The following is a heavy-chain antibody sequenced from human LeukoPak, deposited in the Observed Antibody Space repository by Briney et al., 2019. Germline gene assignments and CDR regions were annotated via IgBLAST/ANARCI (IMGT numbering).Heavy chain of an antibody. CDR3: ARVFQKQLADY. CDR2: INPNSDGT. Sequence: ASVKVSCKASGYTFTGYYMHWVRQAPGQGLEWMGWINPNSDGTNYAQKFQGRVTMTRDTSISTAYMEVSRLRSDDTAVYYCARVFQKQLADYWGQGTLVTVSS. J-gene: IGHJ4*02. D-gene: IGHD6-13*01. CDR1: GYTFTGYY. V-gene: IGHV1-2*02.